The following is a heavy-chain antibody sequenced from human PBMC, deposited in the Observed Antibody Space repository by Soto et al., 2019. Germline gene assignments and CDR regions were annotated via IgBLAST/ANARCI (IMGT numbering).Heavy chain of an antibody. V-gene: IGHV1-18*01. CDR2: ISAYNGNT. J-gene: IGHJ1*01. CDR3: AKDRGATVFEYFQY. D-gene: IGHD3-10*01. CDR1: GYTFTSYG. Sequence: GASVKVSCKASGYTFTSYGISWVRQAPGQGLEWMGWISAYNGNTNYAQKLQGRVTMTTDTSTSTAYMELRSLRVEDTAVYYCAKDRGATVFEYFQYWGQGTLVTVSS.